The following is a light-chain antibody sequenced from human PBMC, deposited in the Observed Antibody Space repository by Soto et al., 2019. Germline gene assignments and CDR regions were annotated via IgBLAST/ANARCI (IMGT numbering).Light chain of an antibody. CDR2: GVD. CDR1: SSDIGNYDH. Sequence: QSVLTQPASVSGSPGQTITISCSGSSSDIGNYDHVSWYQHHPGKAPKLIIYGVDNRPSGVSDRFSGSKSGKTASPTISGLQADDEADYYCSSYTTANTHVIFGGGTQLTVL. J-gene: IGLJ2*01. V-gene: IGLV2-14*01. CDR3: SSYTTANTHVI.